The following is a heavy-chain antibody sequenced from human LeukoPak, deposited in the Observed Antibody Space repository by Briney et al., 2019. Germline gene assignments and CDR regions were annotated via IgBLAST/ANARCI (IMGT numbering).Heavy chain of an antibody. J-gene: IGHJ4*02. Sequence: GGSLRLSCAASGFTFSSYSMNWVRQAPGKGLEWVSSISSSSSYIYYADSVKGRFTISRDNAKNSLYLQMNSLRAEDTAVYYCARETTGMAAAGLDYWGQGTLVTVSS. V-gene: IGHV3-21*01. D-gene: IGHD6-13*01. CDR3: ARETTGMAAAGLDY. CDR2: ISSSSSYI. CDR1: GFTFSSYS.